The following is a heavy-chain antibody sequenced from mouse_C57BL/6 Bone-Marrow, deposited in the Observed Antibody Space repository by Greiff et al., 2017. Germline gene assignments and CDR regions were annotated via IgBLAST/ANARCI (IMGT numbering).Heavy chain of an antibody. CDR2: LDPSDSYT. J-gene: IGHJ1*03. Sequence: VQLQQPGAELVKPGASVKLSCKASGYTFTSYWMPWVKQRPGQGLEWIGELDPSDSYTNYNQKFQGKAKLTVDTYSSTAYMQLISLTSEDSAVYSCARGYYDYDEDLYFDVWGTGTTVTGSS. V-gene: IGHV1-50*01. D-gene: IGHD2-4*01. CDR1: GYTFTSYW. CDR3: ARGYYDYDEDLYFDV.